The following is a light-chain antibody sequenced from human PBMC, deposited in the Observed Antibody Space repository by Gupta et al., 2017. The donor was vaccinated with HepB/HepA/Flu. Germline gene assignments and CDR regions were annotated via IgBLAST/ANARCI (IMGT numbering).Light chain of an antibody. J-gene: IGKJ2*01. CDR1: QSISGH. CDR2: AAS. Sequence: IQMTQSPSSLSASVGDRVTITCRASQSISGHLNWYQQKPGKAPNLLIYAASTLQTGVPSRFSGSGSGTVFTLTISSLQPEDFATYYCQQSYNTHPYTFGQGTKLDIK. CDR3: QQSYNTHPYT. V-gene: IGKV1-39*01.